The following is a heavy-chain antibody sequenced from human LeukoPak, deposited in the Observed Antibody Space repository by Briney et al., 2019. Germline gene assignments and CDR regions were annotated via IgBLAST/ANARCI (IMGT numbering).Heavy chain of an antibody. D-gene: IGHD1-26*01. V-gene: IGHV4-39*07. Sequence: SETLSLTCTVSGGSISSSSYYWGWIRQPPGKGLEWFGSIYYSGSTYYNPSLKSRVTISVDTSKNQFSLKLSSVTAADTAVYYCARAEWELLGAWGQGTLVTVSS. CDR1: GGSISSSSYY. CDR3: ARAEWELLGA. CDR2: IYYSGST. J-gene: IGHJ5*02.